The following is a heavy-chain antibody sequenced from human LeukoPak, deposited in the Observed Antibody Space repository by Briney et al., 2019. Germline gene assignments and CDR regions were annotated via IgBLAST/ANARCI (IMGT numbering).Heavy chain of an antibody. CDR3: AKDTSSWYGYYGMDV. D-gene: IGHD6-13*01. Sequence: GGSLRLSCAASGFTFSSYVMSWVRQAPGKRLEWVSGISGSGSSTYYADSVKGRFTISGDNSKNMLYLQMNSLRAEDTAAYYCAKDTSSWYGYYGMDVWGQGTTVTVSS. CDR2: ISGSGSST. CDR1: GFTFSSYV. J-gene: IGHJ6*02. V-gene: IGHV3-23*01.